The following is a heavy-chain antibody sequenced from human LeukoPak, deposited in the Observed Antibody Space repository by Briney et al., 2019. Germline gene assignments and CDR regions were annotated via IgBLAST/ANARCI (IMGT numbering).Heavy chain of an antibody. CDR3: AKDHLAGYSYGGYYFDY. Sequence: PGGSLPLSCAASGFTFSNYGMHGVRPAPGKGLAWVAVISYDGSNKNYVDSVKGRFTISRDNSKNTLYPEVSSLRGEDTAVYYCAKDHLAGYSYGGYYFDYWGQGTLVTVSS. CDR1: GFTFSNYG. CDR2: ISYDGSNK. V-gene: IGHV3-30*18. J-gene: IGHJ4*02. D-gene: IGHD5-18*01.